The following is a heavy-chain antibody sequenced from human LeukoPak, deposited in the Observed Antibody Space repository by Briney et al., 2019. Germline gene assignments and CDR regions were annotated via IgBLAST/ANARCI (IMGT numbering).Heavy chain of an antibody. CDR1: GFTFSSYS. CDR3: AKGPLRGTAAAIDY. CDR2: ISYDGRNK. J-gene: IGHJ4*02. Sequence: GGSLRLSCAASGFTFSSYSMNWVRQAPGKGLEWVAVISYDGRNKHYPDSVKGRFTISRDISTDTLWLQMDSLRTEDTAVYYCAKGPLRGTAAAIDYWGQGTLVTVSS. D-gene: IGHD2-2*01. V-gene: IGHV3-30*18.